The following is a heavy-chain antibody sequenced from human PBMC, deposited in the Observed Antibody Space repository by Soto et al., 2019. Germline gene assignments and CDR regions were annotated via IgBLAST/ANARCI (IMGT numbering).Heavy chain of an antibody. Sequence: QVQLVQSGAEVKKPGSSVKVSCKASGCTFISYTISWVRQAPGQGLEWMGRIIPIHGIANYAQKVQGRVTITADKSTSTAYMELRSLRFEDMAVYYWSDVAVAVVGYFDYRGQGTLVTVSS. CDR3: SDVAVAVVGYFDY. CDR2: IIPIHGIA. J-gene: IGHJ4*02. D-gene: IGHD6-19*01. V-gene: IGHV1-69*02. CDR1: GCTFISYT.